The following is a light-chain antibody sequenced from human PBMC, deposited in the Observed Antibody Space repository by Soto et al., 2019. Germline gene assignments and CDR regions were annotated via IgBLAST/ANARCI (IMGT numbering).Light chain of an antibody. CDR2: EVS. V-gene: IGLV2-14*01. CDR1: SSDVATYNY. CDR3: TSHTASSTWV. Sequence: QSALTQPASVSGSPGQSITISCTGTSSDVATYNYVSWFQQHPGKAPKLMIYEVSRRPSGVSNRFSGSKSANTASLTISGLQAEDEADYYCTSHTASSTWVFGGGTKLTVL. J-gene: IGLJ3*02.